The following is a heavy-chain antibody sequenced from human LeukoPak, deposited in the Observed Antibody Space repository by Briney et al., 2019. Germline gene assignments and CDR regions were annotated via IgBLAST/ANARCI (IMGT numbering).Heavy chain of an antibody. CDR2: ISAYNGNT. CDR1: GYTFTSYG. V-gene: IGHV1-18*01. Sequence: ASVKVSCKASGYTFTSYGISWVRQAPGQGLEWMGWISAYNGNTNYAQKLQGRVTMTTDTSTSTAYMELRSLRSDDTAVYYCARDPHYDILTGPATNDAFDIWGQGTRVTVSS. J-gene: IGHJ3*02. CDR3: ARDPHYDILTGPATNDAFDI. D-gene: IGHD3-9*01.